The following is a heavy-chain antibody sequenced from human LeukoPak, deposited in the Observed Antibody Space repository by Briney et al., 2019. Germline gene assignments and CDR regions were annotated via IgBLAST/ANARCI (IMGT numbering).Heavy chain of an antibody. Sequence: GGSLRHSCAASGFTFSAYSMNWVREAPGEGLEWVSYISSSSSNTYYADSVKGRFTISTDNTNNSLYLQMKSLRDEDAAVYYCARVRVERDREDYWGQGTLVTVSS. V-gene: IGHV3-48*02. CDR3: ARVRVERDREDY. CDR2: ISSSSSNT. D-gene: IGHD3-10*01. CDR1: GFTFSAYS. J-gene: IGHJ4*02.